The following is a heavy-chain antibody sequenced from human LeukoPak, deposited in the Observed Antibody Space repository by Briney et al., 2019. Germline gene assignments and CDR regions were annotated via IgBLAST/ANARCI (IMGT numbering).Heavy chain of an antibody. D-gene: IGHD2-2*02. V-gene: IGHV3-74*01. Sequence: GESLRLSCAASGFTFSRYWIHWVRQAPGKGLEWVSRINPDGSTTTYADSVKGRFTISRDNSKNTLYLQMNSLRAEDTAVYYCARADAGDCSSTSWYTYNWFDPWGQGTLVTVSS. CDR2: INPDGSTT. J-gene: IGHJ5*02. CDR1: GFTFSRYW. CDR3: ARADAGDCSSTSWYTYNWFDP.